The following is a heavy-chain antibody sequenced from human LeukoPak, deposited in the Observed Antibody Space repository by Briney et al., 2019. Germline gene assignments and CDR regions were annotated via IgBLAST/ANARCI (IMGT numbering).Heavy chain of an antibody. CDR3: ASGSGSYRTPYYYMDV. D-gene: IGHD3-10*01. J-gene: IGHJ6*03. CDR2: IYSGGST. V-gene: IGHV3-53*01. CDR1: GFTVSSNY. Sequence: PGGSLRLSCAASGFTVSSNYMSWVRQAPGKGLEGVSVIYSGGSTYYADSVKGRFTISRDNSKNTLYLQVNSLRAEDKAVYYCASGSGSYRTPYYYMDVWGTGTTVTVSS.